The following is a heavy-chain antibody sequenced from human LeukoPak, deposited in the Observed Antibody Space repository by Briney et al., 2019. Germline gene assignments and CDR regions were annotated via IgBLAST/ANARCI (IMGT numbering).Heavy chain of an antibody. J-gene: IGHJ5*02. Sequence: GASVQDSCNASGYTFTGYYMNWVRQTPSQGLEWIGWINPNSGGTNYAQKFQGRVTMTRDTSISTAYMELSRLRSDDTAVYYCAREGDCSSTSCYDVNWFDPWGQGTLVTVSS. CDR2: INPNSGGT. CDR1: GYTFTGYY. CDR3: AREGDCSSTSCYDVNWFDP. D-gene: IGHD2-2*01. V-gene: IGHV1-2*02.